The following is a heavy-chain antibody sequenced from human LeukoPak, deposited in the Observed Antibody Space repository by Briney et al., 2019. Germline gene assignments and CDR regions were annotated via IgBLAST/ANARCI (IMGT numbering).Heavy chain of an antibody. CDR2: ISGSGGST. CDR1: GFTFSSYA. CDR3: AKGRITDRMVRGVIPFDY. V-gene: IGHV3-23*01. Sequence: PGGSLRLSCAASGFTFSSYAMSWVRQAPGKGLEWVSAISGSGGSTYYADSVKGRFTISRDNSKNTLYLQMNSLRAEDTAVYYCAKGRITDRMVRGVIPFDYWGQGTLVTVSS. D-gene: IGHD3-10*01. J-gene: IGHJ4*02.